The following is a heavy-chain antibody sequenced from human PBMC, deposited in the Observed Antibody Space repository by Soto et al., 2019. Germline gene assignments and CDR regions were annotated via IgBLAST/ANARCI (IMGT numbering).Heavy chain of an antibody. CDR3: ATGLSSWYLSFDY. V-gene: IGHV3-48*03. D-gene: IGHD6-13*01. CDR1: GFTFSSYE. Sequence: LRLSCTASGFTFSSYEMNWVRQAPGKGLEWVSYISSSGSTIYYADSVKGRFTISRDNAKNSLYLQMNSLRAEDTAVYYCATGLSSWYLSFDYWGQGTLVTVSS. CDR2: ISSSGSTI. J-gene: IGHJ4*02.